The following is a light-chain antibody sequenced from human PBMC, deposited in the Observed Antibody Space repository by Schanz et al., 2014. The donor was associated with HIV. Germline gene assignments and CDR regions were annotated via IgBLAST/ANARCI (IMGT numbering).Light chain of an antibody. CDR2: NDD. J-gene: IGLJ2*01. CDR1: ISTIASRT. Sequence: QSLLTQPPSASGTPGQTVTISCSGSISTIASRTVDWYQHLPGTAPRLLIHNDDRRPSGVPERFSASKSGTSASLVISGLQSDDEADYYCATWDISLNGPVFGGGTKLTV. CDR3: ATWDISLNGPV. V-gene: IGLV1-44*01.